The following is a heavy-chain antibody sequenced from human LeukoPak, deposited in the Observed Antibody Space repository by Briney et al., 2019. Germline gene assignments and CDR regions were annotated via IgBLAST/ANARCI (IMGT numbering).Heavy chain of an antibody. CDR1: GFTFSSYG. D-gene: IGHD3-22*01. CDR2: ISYDGSNK. CDR3: AKHPSYYYDNSDSETEFDC. J-gene: IGHJ4*02. V-gene: IGHV3-30*18. Sequence: GRSLRLSCAASGFTFSSYGMHWVRQAPGKGLEWVAVISYDGSNKYYADYVKGRFTISRDNSKNTLYLQMNSLRAEDTAVYYCAKHPSYYYDNSDSETEFDCWGQGTLVTVSS.